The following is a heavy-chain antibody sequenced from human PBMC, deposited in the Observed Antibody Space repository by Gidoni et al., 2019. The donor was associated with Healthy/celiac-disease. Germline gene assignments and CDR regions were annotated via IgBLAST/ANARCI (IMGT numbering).Heavy chain of an antibody. Sequence: EVQLVESGGGLVQPGGSLSLSCAASGFTFSSYWMSWVHQAPGKGLEWVANIKQDGSEKYYVDSVKGRFTISRDNAKNSLYLQMNSLRAEDTAVYYCARDGGSYYWWFDPWGQGTLVTVSS. J-gene: IGHJ5*02. CDR1: GFTFSSYW. V-gene: IGHV3-7*01. CDR3: ARDGGSYYWWFDP. CDR2: IKQDGSEK. D-gene: IGHD1-26*01.